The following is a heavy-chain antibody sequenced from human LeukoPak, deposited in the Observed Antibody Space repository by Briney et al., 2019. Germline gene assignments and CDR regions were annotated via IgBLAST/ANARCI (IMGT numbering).Heavy chain of an antibody. CDR2: ISAYNGNT. J-gene: IGHJ4*02. CDR3: AREMMVASLTGLFISLDY. D-gene: IGHD3-9*01. V-gene: IGHV1-18*01. CDR1: GYTFTSYG. Sequence: GASVKVSCKACGYTFTSYGISGVRQAPGQGLEGMGWISAYNGNTNYAQKLQGRVTMTTDTSTSTAYMQLRSLRSDGAAVYYCAREMMVASLTGLFISLDYWGQGTLVTVSS.